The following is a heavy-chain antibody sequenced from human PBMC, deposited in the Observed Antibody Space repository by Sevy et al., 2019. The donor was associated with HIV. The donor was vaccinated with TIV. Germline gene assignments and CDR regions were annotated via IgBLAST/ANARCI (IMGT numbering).Heavy chain of an antibody. Sequence: GGSLRLSCAASGFTFSSYAMSWVRQAPGKGLEWVSAISGGGSNTYYADSVQGRFTISRDDSKNTRYLQMNSLRAEDTAVYHCAKDRGDCITTSCYLDYWGQGTLVTVSS. V-gene: IGHV3-23*01. D-gene: IGHD2-2*01. CDR2: ISGGGSNT. J-gene: IGHJ4*02. CDR1: GFTFSSYA. CDR3: AKDRGDCITTSCYLDY.